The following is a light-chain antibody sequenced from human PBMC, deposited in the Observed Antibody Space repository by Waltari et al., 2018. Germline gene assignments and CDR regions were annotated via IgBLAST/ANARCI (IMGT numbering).Light chain of an antibody. CDR3: QQYNNWPPWT. V-gene: IGKV3-15*01. CDR2: GAS. J-gene: IGKJ1*01. Sequence: TLSWMASQSVSSNLALYQQNPGQAPRLLIYGASTRATGIPARFSGSGSGTEFTLTISSLQSEDFAVYYCQQYNNWPPWTFGQGTKVEIK. CDR1: QSVSSN.